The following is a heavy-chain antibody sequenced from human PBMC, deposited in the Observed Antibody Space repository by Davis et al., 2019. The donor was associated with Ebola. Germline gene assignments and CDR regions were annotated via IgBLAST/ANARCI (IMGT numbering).Heavy chain of an antibody. CDR2: VKQDGSVT. CDR3: ARPGVVDYACDY. CDR1: GFIFSNYW. Sequence: GESLKISCAASGFIFSNYWMTWVRQAPGKGLEWVANVKQDGSVTYYVESVKGRFTISRDNAKHSLDLQMNSLRAEDTAVYYCARPGVVDYACDYWGQGTLVTVSS. J-gene: IGHJ4*02. D-gene: IGHD4-17*01. V-gene: IGHV3-7*01.